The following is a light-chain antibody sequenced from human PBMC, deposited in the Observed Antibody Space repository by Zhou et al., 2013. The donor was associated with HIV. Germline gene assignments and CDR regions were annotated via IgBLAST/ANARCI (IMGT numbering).Light chain of an antibody. CDR3: QQYNSYSPWA. J-gene: IGKJ1*01. Sequence: IRMTQSPSSLSASTGDRVALTCQASQDISNYLNWYQQKPGKAPKLLIYDASNLETGVPSRFSGSGSGTDFTFTISSLQPEDIATYYCQQYNSYSPWAFGQGTKVEFK. V-gene: IGKV1-33*01. CDR1: QDISNY. CDR2: DAS.